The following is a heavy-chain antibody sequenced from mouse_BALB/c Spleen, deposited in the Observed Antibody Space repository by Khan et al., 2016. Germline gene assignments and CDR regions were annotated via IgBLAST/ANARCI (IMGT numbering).Heavy chain of an antibody. J-gene: IGHJ1*01. V-gene: IGHV10S3*01. D-gene: IGHD1-1*01. CDR2: IRSKSNNYAT. CDR1: GFTFNTNA. Sequence: EVQLVETGGGLVQPKGSLKLSCAASGFTFNTNAMNWVRQAPGKGLEWVARIRSKSNNYATYYADSVKDRFTISRDDSQSILYLQMNNLKTEDTAMYYGVRDFYYYGRGGCFDVGGAGTTVTVSS. CDR3: VRDFYYYGRGGCFDV.